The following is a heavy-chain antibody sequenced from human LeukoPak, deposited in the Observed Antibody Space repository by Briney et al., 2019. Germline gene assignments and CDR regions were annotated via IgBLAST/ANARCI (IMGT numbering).Heavy chain of an antibody. V-gene: IGHV3-74*01. J-gene: IGHJ1*01. CDR2: INGEGSSI. Sequence: PGGSLRLSCAASGFAFATYWMHWVRQAPGKGLEWLSRINGEGSSINYADSVKGRFTISRDNAKNTLYLQIDSLRVEDTAVYYCARMADYDRGGFYGYLPYWGQGTLVTVSS. CDR1: GFAFATYW. CDR3: ARMADYDRGGFYGYLPY. D-gene: IGHD3-22*01.